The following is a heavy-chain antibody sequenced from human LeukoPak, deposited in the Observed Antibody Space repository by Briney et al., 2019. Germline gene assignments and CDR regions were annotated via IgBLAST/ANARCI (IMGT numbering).Heavy chain of an antibody. D-gene: IGHD1-26*01. J-gene: IGHJ6*02. V-gene: IGHV3-74*01. CDR1: GFTFSSYW. CDR2: INSDGSST. Sequence: GGSLRLSCAASGFTFSSYWMHWVRQAPGKGLVWVSRINSDGSSTSYADSVKGRFTISRDNAKNTLYLQMNSLRAEDAAVYYCARVRSGSSAGNYGMDVWGQGTTVTVSS. CDR3: ARVRSGSSAGNYGMDV.